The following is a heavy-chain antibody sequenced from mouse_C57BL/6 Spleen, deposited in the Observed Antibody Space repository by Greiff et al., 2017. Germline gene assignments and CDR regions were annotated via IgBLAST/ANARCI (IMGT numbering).Heavy chain of an antibody. CDR3: ARDGGYYDEGAWFAY. D-gene: IGHD2-4*01. CDR2: ISYDGSN. J-gene: IGHJ3*01. Sequence: ESGPGLVKPSQSLSLTCSVTGYSITSGYYWNWIRQFPGNKLEWMGYISYDGSNNYNPSLKNRISITRDTSKNQFFLKLNSVTTEDTATYDCARDGGYYDEGAWFAYWGQGTLVTVSA. CDR1: GYSITSGYY. V-gene: IGHV3-6*01.